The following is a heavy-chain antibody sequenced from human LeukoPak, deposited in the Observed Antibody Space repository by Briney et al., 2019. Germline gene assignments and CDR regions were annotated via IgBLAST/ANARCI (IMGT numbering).Heavy chain of an antibody. CDR2: IYYSGST. CDR3: ARVLRGAFDI. J-gene: IGHJ3*02. V-gene: IGHV4-31*03. Sequence: SQTLSLTCTVSGGSISSGGYYWSWIRQHPGKGLEWIGYIYYSGSTYCNPSLKSRVTISVDTSKNQFSLKLSSVTAADAAVYYCARVLRGAFDIWGQGTMVTVSS. D-gene: IGHD1-26*01. CDR1: GGSISSGGYY.